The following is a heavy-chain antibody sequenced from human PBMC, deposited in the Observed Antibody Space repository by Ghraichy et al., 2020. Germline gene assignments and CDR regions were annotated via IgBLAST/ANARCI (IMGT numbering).Heavy chain of an antibody. V-gene: IGHV1-3*01. CDR1: GYTFTSYA. CDR2: INAGNGNT. J-gene: IGHJ4*02. D-gene: IGHD3-10*01. CDR3: ARASYYYGSGSYYTHLFDY. Sequence: ASVKVSCKASGYTFTSYAMHWVRQAPGQRLEWMGWINAGNGNTKYSQKFQGRVTITRDTSASTAYMELSSLRSEDTAVYYCARASYYYGSGSYYTHLFDYWGQGTLVTVSS.